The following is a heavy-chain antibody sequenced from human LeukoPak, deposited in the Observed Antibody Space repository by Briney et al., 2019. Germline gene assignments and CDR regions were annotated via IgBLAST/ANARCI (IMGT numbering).Heavy chain of an antibody. J-gene: IGHJ4*02. Sequence: SETLSLTCTVSGVSISTDYWTWVRQSPGKGLEWIGYIHYSGSTSYNPSLKSRVTISVDTSKNQFSLKLTSVTSADTAVYDCARDAGATAYWGQGALVTVSS. D-gene: IGHD4/OR15-4a*01. CDR3: ARDAGATAY. V-gene: IGHV4-59*13. CDR2: IHYSGST. CDR1: GVSISTDY.